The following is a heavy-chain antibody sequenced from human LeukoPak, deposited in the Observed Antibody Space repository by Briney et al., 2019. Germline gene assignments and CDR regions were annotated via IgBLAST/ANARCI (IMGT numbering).Heavy chain of an antibody. V-gene: IGHV3-33*01. CDR3: ARDSPYGTAGY. J-gene: IGHJ4*02. CDR2: IWSDGSNI. CDR1: GFTFGHYG. D-gene: IGHD2-8*02. Sequence: PGGSLRLSCAASGFTFGHYGMHWVRQAPGKGLEWVAVIWSDGSNIYYGDSVKGRFTISRDNSKNTLFLQMNSLRTEDTAVYYCARDSPYGTAGYWGQGTLVTVSS.